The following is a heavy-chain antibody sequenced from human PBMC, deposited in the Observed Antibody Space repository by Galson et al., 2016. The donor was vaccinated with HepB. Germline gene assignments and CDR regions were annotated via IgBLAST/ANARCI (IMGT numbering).Heavy chain of an antibody. D-gene: IGHD1/OR15-1a*01. V-gene: IGHV3-53*01. CDR3: ARHSQNNL. Sequence: SLRLSCAASGFTVSNNYMSWVRQAPGKGLEGVSVIYSGGRTYYTDSVKGRFTISRDSSKNTLYLQVNSLRAEDTAVYYCARHSQNNLWGQGTLVTVSS. J-gene: IGHJ4*02. CDR2: IYSGGRT. CDR1: GFTVSNNY.